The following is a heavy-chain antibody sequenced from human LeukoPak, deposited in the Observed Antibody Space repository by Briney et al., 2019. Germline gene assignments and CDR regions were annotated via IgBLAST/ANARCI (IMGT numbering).Heavy chain of an antibody. CDR3: ARDIGSSWYAIDY. Sequence: SETLSLTCTVSGGSISSGSYYWSWIRQPAGKGLEWIGRIYTSGSTDYNPSLKSRVTISVDTSKDQFSLKLSSVTAADTAVYYCARDIGSSWYAIDYWGQGTLVTVSS. CDR1: GGSISSGSYY. CDR2: IYTSGST. V-gene: IGHV4-61*02. D-gene: IGHD6-13*01. J-gene: IGHJ4*02.